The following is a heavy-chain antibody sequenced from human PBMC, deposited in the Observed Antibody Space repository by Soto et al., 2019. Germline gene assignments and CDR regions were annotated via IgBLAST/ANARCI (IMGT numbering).Heavy chain of an antibody. V-gene: IGHV4-30-2*01. CDR2: TFYSGTT. J-gene: IGHJ4*02. CDR3: PRSTVGFPYYFDT. CDR1: GDSIGGGGFS. D-gene: IGHD4-17*01. Sequence: QLQLQESGSGLVKPSQTLSLTCAVSGDSIGGGGFSWSWIRQPPGKGLQWIGYTFYSGTTYYNPYRNSRVTISIDTSKNQFSLRLTSVTAADTAAYFCPRSTVGFPYYFDTWGQGILVTVSS.